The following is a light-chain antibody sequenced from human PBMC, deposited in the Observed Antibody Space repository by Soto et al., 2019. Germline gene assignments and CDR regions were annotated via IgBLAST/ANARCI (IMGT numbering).Light chain of an antibody. CDR2: EVT. CDR3: TSYTDTSVYV. CDR1: ISDFVGYNY. J-gene: IGLJ1*01. V-gene: IGLV2-14*01. Sequence: QSALTQPASVSGSPGQSISISCTGTISDFVGYNYVSWYQQHPGKTPKLLIYEVTHRPSGVSSRFSASKSGNTASLTISGLQAEDEADYYCTSYTDTSVYVFGTGTKVTV.